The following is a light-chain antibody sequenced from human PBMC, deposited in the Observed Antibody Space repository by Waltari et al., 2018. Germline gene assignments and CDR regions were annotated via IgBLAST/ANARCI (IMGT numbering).Light chain of an antibody. CDR3: QQSYNFPRT. Sequence: DIGLTQSPSSLSASVGARVTITCRASQTIRDYLSWYKQRPGKAPNLLIDTASNLQSGVPPRFSGSGSGTDFTLTISSLQPEDFAIYYCQQSYNFPRTFGQGTKVEVK. J-gene: IGKJ1*01. CDR1: QTIRDY. CDR2: TAS. V-gene: IGKV1-39*01.